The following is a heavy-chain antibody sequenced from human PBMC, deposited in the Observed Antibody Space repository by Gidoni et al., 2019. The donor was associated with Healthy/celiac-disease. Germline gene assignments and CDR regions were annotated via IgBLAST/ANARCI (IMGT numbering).Heavy chain of an antibody. CDR1: GFTFSSYA. J-gene: IGHJ4*02. V-gene: IGHV3-23*04. D-gene: IGHD3-3*01. CDR2: ISGSGGST. CDR3: AKSARFWSGGLYFDY. Sequence: EVQLVESGGGLVQPGGSLRLAWAGYGFTFSSYAMSWVRQAPGKGLEWVSAISGSGGSTYYADSVKGRFTISRDNSKNTLYLQMNSLRAEDTAVYYCAKSARFWSGGLYFDYWGQGTLVTVSS.